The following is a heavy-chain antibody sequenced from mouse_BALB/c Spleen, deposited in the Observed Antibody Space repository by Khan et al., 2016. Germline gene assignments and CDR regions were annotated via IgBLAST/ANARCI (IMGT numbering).Heavy chain of an antibody. Sequence: EVELVESGGGLVQPGGSLRLSCATSGFTFTDYYMTWVRQPPGKALEWLGFIRNKVNYYTTEYSASVTGRFNISRDNSQNILYLPMNTLRAEDSATNYCAYLAGTIANWGQGTMVTVSA. V-gene: IGHV7-3*02. CDR2: IRNKVNYYTT. J-gene: IGHJ3*01. CDR3: AYLAGTIAN. D-gene: IGHD1-1*01. CDR1: GFTFTDYY.